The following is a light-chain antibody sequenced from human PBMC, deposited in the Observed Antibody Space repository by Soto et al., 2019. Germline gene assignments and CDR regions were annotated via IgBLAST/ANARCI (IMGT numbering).Light chain of an antibody. CDR1: QSISSY. Sequence: DIQMTQSPSSLSASVGDRGTITCRASQSISSYLNWYQQRPGKAPKVLIYGASTWQSGVASRFSGSGSGTEFTLTISSLQPEDFATYYCQQGYSISWTFGQGTKVDIK. J-gene: IGKJ1*01. CDR2: GAS. V-gene: IGKV1-39*01. CDR3: QQGYSISWT.